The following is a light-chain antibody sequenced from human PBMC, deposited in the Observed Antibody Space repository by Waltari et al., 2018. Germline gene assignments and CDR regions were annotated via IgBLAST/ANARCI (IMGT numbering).Light chain of an antibody. Sequence: DIVMTQSPATLSVSPGESATLSCRASQGISSHLAWYQQKPGQAPRLLIYGASARATGIPARFSGSGSGTEFSLTISSLQSEDFAVYYCQQYSDWPPYTFGQGTKLEIK. V-gene: IGKV3-15*01. CDR1: QGISSH. J-gene: IGKJ2*01. CDR3: QQYSDWPPYT. CDR2: GAS.